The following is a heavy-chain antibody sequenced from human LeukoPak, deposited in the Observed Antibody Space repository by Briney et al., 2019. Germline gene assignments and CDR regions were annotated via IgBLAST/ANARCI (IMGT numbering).Heavy chain of an antibody. Sequence: SVKVSCKASGGTFSSYAISWVRQAPGQGLEWMGGIIPIFGTANYAQKFQGRVTMTTDTSTSTAYMELRSLRSDDTAVYYCARDGGWNWNESRMDVWGQGTTVTVSS. D-gene: IGHD1-1*01. CDR3: ARDGGWNWNESRMDV. CDR2: IIPIFGTA. J-gene: IGHJ6*02. CDR1: GGTFSSYA. V-gene: IGHV1-69*05.